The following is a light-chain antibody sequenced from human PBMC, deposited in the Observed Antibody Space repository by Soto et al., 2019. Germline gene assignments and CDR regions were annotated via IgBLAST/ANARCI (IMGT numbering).Light chain of an antibody. V-gene: IGKV1-5*03. Sequence: DIQMTQSPSILSASVGDRVTITCRASQSISSWLAWFQQMPGKAPNLLIYKASNLQSGVPSRFSDSGSGTDFTLTITSLQPDDFATYYCQQYHSYPWTFGQGTRVDVK. CDR2: KAS. CDR3: QQYHSYPWT. J-gene: IGKJ1*01. CDR1: QSISSW.